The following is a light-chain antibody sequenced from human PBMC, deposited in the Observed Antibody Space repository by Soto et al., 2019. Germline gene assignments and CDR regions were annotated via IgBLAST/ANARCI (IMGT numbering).Light chain of an antibody. Sequence: DVVMTQSPLFLPVTLVQPASISCRSSQSLVYINGHTYLNWFHQRPGQSPRCLIYLVSNRDSGLPDRFRGSGSGTAFTLELSRVGAEGVGIYYCMQGSHWPFPFVPGTKVDLK. CDR1: QSLVYINGHTY. CDR2: LVS. CDR3: MQGSHWPFP. J-gene: IGKJ3*01. V-gene: IGKV2-30*01.